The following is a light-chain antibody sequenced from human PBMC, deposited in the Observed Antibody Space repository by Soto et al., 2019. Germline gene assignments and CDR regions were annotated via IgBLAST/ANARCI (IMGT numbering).Light chain of an antibody. CDR2: RAS. CDR1: HSVSGG. Sequence: EIVKTQSPATLSVSPGERATLSCRASHSVSGGLAWYQQKPGQAPRLLIYRASIRVTGIPARFSGSGSGTEFTLTISSLQSEDFAVYYCQQNNNWPYTFGQGTKLEIK. J-gene: IGKJ2*01. CDR3: QQNNNWPYT. V-gene: IGKV3-15*01.